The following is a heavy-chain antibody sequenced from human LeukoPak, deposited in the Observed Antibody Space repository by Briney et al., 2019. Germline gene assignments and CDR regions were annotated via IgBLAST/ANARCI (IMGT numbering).Heavy chain of an antibody. Sequence: ASVRVSCKASGYTFTSYGISWVRQAPGQGLGWMGWISVYNGNTNYAQKLQGRATMTTDTSTSTAYMELRSLRSDDTAVYYCARDPYSGSPYYFDYWGQGTLVTVSS. J-gene: IGHJ4*02. V-gene: IGHV1-18*01. CDR2: ISVYNGNT. CDR3: ARDPYSGSPYYFDY. D-gene: IGHD1-26*01. CDR1: GYTFTSYG.